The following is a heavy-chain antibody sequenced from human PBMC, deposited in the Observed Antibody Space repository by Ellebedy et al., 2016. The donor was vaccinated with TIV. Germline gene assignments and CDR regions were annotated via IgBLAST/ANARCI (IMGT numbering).Heavy chain of an antibody. J-gene: IGHJ4*02. CDR3: VTGGSGYLNY. D-gene: IGHD3-22*01. CDR1: GFTFSSYW. CDR2: VKPDGSYT. Sequence: GESLKISCAASGFTFSSYWMHWVRQAPGKGLVWVSRVKPDGSYTTYADSVKGRFTISRDNAKNTLYLQMNSLRAEDTAVYYCVTGGSGYLNYWGQGTLVTVSS. V-gene: IGHV3-74*03.